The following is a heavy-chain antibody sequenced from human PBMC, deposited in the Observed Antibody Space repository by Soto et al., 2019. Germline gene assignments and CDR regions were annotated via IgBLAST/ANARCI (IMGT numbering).Heavy chain of an antibody. Sequence: GGSLRLSCAASGFTFSSYSMNWVRQAPGKGLEWVSSISSSSSYIYYADSVKGRFTISRDNAKNSLYLQMNSLRAEDTAVYYCARDPYYDSSGHYSSPIPDAFAIWGQGTMVTVSS. V-gene: IGHV3-21*01. CDR3: ARDPYYDSSGHYSSPIPDAFAI. CDR2: ISSSSSYI. J-gene: IGHJ3*02. CDR1: GFTFSSYS. D-gene: IGHD3-22*01.